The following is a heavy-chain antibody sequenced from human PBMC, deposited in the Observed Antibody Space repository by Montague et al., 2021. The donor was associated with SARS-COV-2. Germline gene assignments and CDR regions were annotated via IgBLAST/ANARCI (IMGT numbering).Heavy chain of an antibody. CDR1: GGSFSGYY. V-gene: IGHV4-34*01. CDR2: INHSGST. Sequence: SETLSLTCAVYGGSFSGYYWSWIRQPPGKGLEWIGEINHSGSTNYNPSLKSRATITVDTSKNQFSLKLSSVTAADTAVYYCARGRYSSSWYGERRNWFDPWGQGTLVTVSS. J-gene: IGHJ5*02. CDR3: ARGRYSSSWYGERRNWFDP. D-gene: IGHD6-13*01.